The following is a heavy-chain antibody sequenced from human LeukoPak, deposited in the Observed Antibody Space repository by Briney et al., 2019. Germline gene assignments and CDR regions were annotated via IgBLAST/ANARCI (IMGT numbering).Heavy chain of an antibody. V-gene: IGHV4-59*01. CDR1: GASISSYY. Sequence: SETLSLTCTVSGASISSYYWSWIRQPPGKGLEWIGYIYYSGSSNYSPSLKSRVTISVDTSKNQFSLKLSSVTTADTAVYYCARYSSWTGTDYWGQGTLVTVSS. J-gene: IGHJ4*02. D-gene: IGHD6-6*01. CDR2: IYYSGSS. CDR3: ARYSSWTGTDY.